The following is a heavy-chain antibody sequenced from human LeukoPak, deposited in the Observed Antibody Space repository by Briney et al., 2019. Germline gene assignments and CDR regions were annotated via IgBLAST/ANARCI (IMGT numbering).Heavy chain of an antibody. CDR1: GFTFRTYS. D-gene: IGHD5-18*01. Sequence: GGSLRLSCAASGFTFRTYSMNWVRQAPGKGLEWVSSINRSGSYIFYADSVKGRFTISRDNTKNSLYLQMNSLRAEDTAVYYCARDPGIQLWSYYFDYWGPGTLVTVSS. CDR2: INRSGSYI. V-gene: IGHV3-21*01. J-gene: IGHJ4*02. CDR3: ARDPGIQLWSYYFDY.